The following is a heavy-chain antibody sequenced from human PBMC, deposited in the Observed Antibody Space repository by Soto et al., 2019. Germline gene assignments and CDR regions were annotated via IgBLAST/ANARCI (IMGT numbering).Heavy chain of an antibody. J-gene: IGHJ4*02. CDR2: ISTYNGNT. CDR3: ARRLYGDYDY. CDR1: GYSFTTSG. D-gene: IGHD4-17*01. V-gene: IGHV1-18*01. Sequence: GASVKVSCKASGYSFTTSGITWVRQAPGQGLEWMGWISTYNGNTNYAQKLQDRVTLTTDTSTSTAYMELRSLRSDDTAVYYCARRLYGDYDYSGQGTLVTV.